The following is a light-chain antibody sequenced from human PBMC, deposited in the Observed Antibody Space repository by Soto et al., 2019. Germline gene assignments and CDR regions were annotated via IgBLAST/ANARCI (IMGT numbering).Light chain of an antibody. V-gene: IGKV1-12*01. CDR1: QRSGGW. Sequence: DIPITQSPSSVSASVGDRVTISCRASQRSGGWIAWFQQKPGQAPRALIYGGNLLESGVPSRFSGSDSGEEFTLTISSLQPEDFATYFCQLDNSFTPVRAFGGGTKVEIK. J-gene: IGKJ4*01. CDR3: QLDNSFTPVRA. CDR2: GGN.